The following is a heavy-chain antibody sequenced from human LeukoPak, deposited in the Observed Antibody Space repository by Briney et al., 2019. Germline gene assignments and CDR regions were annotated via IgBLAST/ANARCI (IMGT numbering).Heavy chain of an antibody. CDR2: INPNSGGT. V-gene: IGHV1-2*06. CDR1: GYIFTGYY. J-gene: IGHJ3*02. D-gene: IGHD1-26*01. CDR3: ARDHWEDIRDAFDI. Sequence: ASVEVSCKPSGYIFTGYYIHWVGQAPGQGLEWMGRINPNSGGTNYAQTFQGRVTITRDTSISTAYMELRRLRSEDTAVYYCARDHWEDIRDAFDIWGQGTMVTVSS.